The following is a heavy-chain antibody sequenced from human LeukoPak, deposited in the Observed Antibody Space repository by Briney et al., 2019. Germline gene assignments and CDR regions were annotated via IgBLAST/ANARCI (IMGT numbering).Heavy chain of an antibody. D-gene: IGHD3-10*01. CDR2: IIPFFGAA. J-gene: IGHJ6*02. Sequence: SSVKVSCKASGGTFSSYAISWARQAPGQGLEWMGGIIPFFGAANFAQKFQGRVTITADESTSTAYMELSSLRSEDTAVYYCAARLTLGYYYGSGDYYYGMDVWGQGTTVTV. V-gene: IGHV1-69*13. CDR1: GGTFSSYA. CDR3: AARLTLGYYYGSGDYYYGMDV.